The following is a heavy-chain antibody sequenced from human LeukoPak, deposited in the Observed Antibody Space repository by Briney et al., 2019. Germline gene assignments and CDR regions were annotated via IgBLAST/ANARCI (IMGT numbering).Heavy chain of an antibody. CDR3: ARHGRDYGDSYFDY. CDR1: GGSISSYY. J-gene: IGHJ4*02. V-gene: IGHV4-59*08. Sequence: SETLSLTCTVSGGSISSYYWSWIRQPPGKGLEWIGYIHYSGSTFYNPSLKSRVTISLDTSKNQFSLKLSSVTAADTAVYYCARHGRDYGDSYFDYWGQGTLVTVSS. CDR2: IHYSGST. D-gene: IGHD4-17*01.